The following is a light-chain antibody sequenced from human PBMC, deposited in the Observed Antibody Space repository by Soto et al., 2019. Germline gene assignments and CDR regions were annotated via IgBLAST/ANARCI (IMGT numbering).Light chain of an antibody. CDR3: ASWDDSLNGVV. CDR2: KND. J-gene: IGLJ3*02. Sequence: QSVLTQPPSASGSPGQRVTISCSGSKSNIGTKAVKWYQQVPGTAPKSLIYKNDQRPSGVPDRFSGSKSGTSASLAISGLQPEDEADYYCASWDDSLNGVVFGGGTKLTVL. CDR1: KSNIGTKA. V-gene: IGLV1-44*01.